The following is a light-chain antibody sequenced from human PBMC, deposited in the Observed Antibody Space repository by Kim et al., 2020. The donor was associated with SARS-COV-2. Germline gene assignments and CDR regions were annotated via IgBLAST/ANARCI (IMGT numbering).Light chain of an antibody. J-gene: IGKJ1*01. V-gene: IGKV1-9*01. CDR2: GAS. CDR1: QGINNY. Sequence: ASVEDRVTITCRASQGINNYLAWYQQKPGKGPKLLIYGASTLQSGVPSRFSGSGSGTDFTLTISSLQPEDFAIYHCQQLNRYPWTFGQGTKVDIK. CDR3: QQLNRYPWT.